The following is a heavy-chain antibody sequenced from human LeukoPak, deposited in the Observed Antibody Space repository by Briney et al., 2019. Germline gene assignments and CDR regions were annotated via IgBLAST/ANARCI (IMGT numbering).Heavy chain of an antibody. CDR3: ARLASSPKIRGVDYWYFDL. CDR2: VYYSGST. D-gene: IGHD3-10*01. J-gene: IGHJ2*01. CDR1: GGSISSDY. Sequence: PSETLSLTCTVSGGSISSDYWSWIRQSPEKGLEWIAYVYYSGSTNYNPSLKSRVTISVDTSGTQFSLRLRSVTAADTAVYYCARLASSPKIRGVDYWYFDLWGRGTLVTVSS. V-gene: IGHV4-59*08.